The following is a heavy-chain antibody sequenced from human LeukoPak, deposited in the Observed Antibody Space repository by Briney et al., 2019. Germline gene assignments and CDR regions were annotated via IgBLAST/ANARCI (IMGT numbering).Heavy chain of an antibody. CDR1: GGSISSGVYY. J-gene: IGHJ3*02. CDR2: IYYSGST. Sequence: SETLSLTCTVSGGSISSGVYYWRWLRQPPGKALEWIGYIYYSGSTYYNPSLKSRITISVDTSKNQFSLKLSSVTAADTAVYYCASIAVAGSNAFDIWGQGSMVTVSS. CDR3: ASIAVAGSNAFDI. D-gene: IGHD6-19*01. V-gene: IGHV4-30-4*01.